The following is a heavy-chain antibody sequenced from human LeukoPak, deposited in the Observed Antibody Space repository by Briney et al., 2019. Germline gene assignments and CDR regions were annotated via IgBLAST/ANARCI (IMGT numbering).Heavy chain of an antibody. D-gene: IGHD3-22*01. CDR2: INHSGST. CDR3: ARQTYYYDSSGYYGDYYYYYGMDV. J-gene: IGHJ6*02. V-gene: IGHV4-34*01. CDR1: GGSFSGYY. Sequence: SETLSLTCAVYGGSFSGYYWSWIRQPPGKGLEWIGEINHSGSTNYNPSLKSRVTISVDTSKNQFSLKLSSVTAADTAVYYCARQTYYYDSSGYYGDYYYYYGMDVWGQGTTVTVSS.